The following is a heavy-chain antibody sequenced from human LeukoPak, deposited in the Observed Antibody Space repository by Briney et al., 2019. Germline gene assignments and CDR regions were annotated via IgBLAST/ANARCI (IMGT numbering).Heavy chain of an antibody. J-gene: IGHJ6*02. Sequence: SDTLSLTCAVYGGSFSGYYWSWIRQPPGKGLEWIGEINHSGSTNYNPSLKSRVTISVDTSKNQFSLKLSSVTAADTAVYYCARGANFYYYGMDVWGQGTTVTVSS. CDR1: GGSFSGYY. CDR2: INHSGST. V-gene: IGHV4-34*01. CDR3: ARGANFYYYGMDV. D-gene: IGHD2-15*01.